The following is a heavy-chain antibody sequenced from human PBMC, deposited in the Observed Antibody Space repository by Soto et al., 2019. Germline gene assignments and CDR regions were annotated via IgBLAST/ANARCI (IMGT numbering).Heavy chain of an antibody. V-gene: IGHV3-23*05. J-gene: IGHJ4*02. CDR2: IDSSGTQT. D-gene: IGHD2-21*01. CDR3: VSWLFEHFEL. Sequence: AVGSLRLSCASSVFTFSRHGMSWVRQAPGKGLERVSTIDSSGTQTHYADSVKGRFTISRDNSWSTVDLLMNSLRAEDTALYYCVSWLFEHFELGGQGTQVTVS. CDR1: VFTFSRHG.